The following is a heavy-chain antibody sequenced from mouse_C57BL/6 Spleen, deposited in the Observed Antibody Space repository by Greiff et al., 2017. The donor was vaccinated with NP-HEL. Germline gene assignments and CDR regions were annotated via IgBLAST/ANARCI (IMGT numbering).Heavy chain of an antibody. J-gene: IGHJ3*01. CDR3: ARDGGEFAY. V-gene: IGHV3-6*01. CDR2: ISYDGSN. CDR1: GYSITSGYY. Sequence: DVKLVESGPGLVKPSQSLSLTCSVTGYSITSGYYWNWIRQFPGNKLEWMGYISYDGSNNYNPSLKNRISITRDTSKNQFFLKLNSVTTEDTATYYCARDGGEFAYWGQGTLVTVSA.